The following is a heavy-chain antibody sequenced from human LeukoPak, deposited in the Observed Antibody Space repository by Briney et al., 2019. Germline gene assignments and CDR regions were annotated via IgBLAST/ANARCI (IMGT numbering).Heavy chain of an antibody. CDR3: VPSEAPVVAGGFRTPYYFDY. Sequence: ASVKVSCKASGYTFTGYYMHWVRQAPGQGLEWMGWINPNSGGTNYAQKFQGRVTMTRDTSISTAYMELSRLRSDDTAVYYCVPSEAPVVAGGFRTPYYFDYWGQGTLVTVSS. CDR1: GYTFTGYY. CDR2: INPNSGGT. V-gene: IGHV1-2*02. J-gene: IGHJ4*02. D-gene: IGHD6-13*01.